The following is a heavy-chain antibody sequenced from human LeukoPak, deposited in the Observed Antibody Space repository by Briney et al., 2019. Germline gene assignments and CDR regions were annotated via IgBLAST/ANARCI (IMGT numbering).Heavy chain of an antibody. CDR1: GYTFTYYY. CDR2: ISAYNGNT. D-gene: IGHD6-13*01. J-gene: IGHJ5*02. Sequence: ASVKVSCKASGYTFTYYYLHWVRQAPGLGLEWMGWISAYNGNTNYAQKLQGRVTMTTDTSTSTAYMELRSLRSDDTAVYYCARDASQFYPSIAAAPWPRGFDPWGQGTLVTVSS. CDR3: ARDASQFYPSIAAAPWPRGFDP. V-gene: IGHV1-18*04.